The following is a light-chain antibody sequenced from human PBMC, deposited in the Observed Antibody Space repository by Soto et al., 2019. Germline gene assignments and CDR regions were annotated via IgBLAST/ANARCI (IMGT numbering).Light chain of an antibody. V-gene: IGLV2-14*02. J-gene: IGLJ1*01. CDR2: EGS. Sequence: QSVLTQPASVSGSPGQSITISCTGTSSDVGSYNLVSWYQQHPGKAPKHMIYEGSKRPSGVSNRFSGSKSGNTASLTISGLQAEDEADYYCSSYTTSYFYVFGPGTKVTVL. CDR3: SSYTTSYFYV. CDR1: SSDVGSYNL.